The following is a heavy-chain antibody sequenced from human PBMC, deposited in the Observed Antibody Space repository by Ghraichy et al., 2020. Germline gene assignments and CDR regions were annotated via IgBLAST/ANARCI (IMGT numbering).Heavy chain of an antibody. J-gene: IGHJ6*02. Sequence: GGSLRLSCEVSGFTFDNHAMHWVRHVPGKGLEWVSLISGDGVNTYYGDSVKGRFTISRDNNKNSLFLQMNRLTTEDTAFYCAKGSFCTGGSCYAETGEYYGVDVWGQGTTVTVSS. CDR2: ISGDGVNT. V-gene: IGHV3-43*02. CDR1: GFTFDNHA. D-gene: IGHD2-15*01. CDR3: AKGSFCTGGSCYAETGEYYGVDV.